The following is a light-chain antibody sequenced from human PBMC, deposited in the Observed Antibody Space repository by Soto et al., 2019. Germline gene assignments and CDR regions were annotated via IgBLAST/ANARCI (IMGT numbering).Light chain of an antibody. CDR2: GTS. J-gene: IGKJ5*01. CDR3: QQYGSSQPIT. Sequence: EIVLTQSPGTLSLSPGERATLSCRASQSLSSNNLGWYLAWYQQNPGQTPRLLIYGTSSRATGIPDRFSGSGSGTDFTLTISILEPEDFAVYYCQQYGSSQPITFGQGTRLEI. CDR1: QSLSSNNLGWY. V-gene: IGKV3-20*01.